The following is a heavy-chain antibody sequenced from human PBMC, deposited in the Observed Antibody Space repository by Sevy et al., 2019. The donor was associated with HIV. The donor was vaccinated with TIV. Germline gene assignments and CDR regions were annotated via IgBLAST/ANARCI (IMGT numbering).Heavy chain of an antibody. V-gene: IGHV1-69*13. D-gene: IGHD3-10*01. J-gene: IGHJ3*01. CDR3: ARRFDSECAFDV. Sequence: ASVKVSCKASGGTFSSYAINWVRQAPGQGLEWMGGIIPIFGTANYAQKFQGRVTTTADESTSTAYMELSSLRSEDTAVYYCARRFDSECAFDVWGQGTMVTVSS. CDR1: GGTFSSYA. CDR2: IIPIFGTA.